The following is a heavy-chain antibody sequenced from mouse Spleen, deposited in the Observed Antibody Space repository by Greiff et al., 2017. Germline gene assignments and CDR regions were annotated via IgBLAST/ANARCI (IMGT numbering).Heavy chain of an antibody. CDR2: INPNNGGT. J-gene: IGHJ3*01. D-gene: IGHD2-4*01. Sequence: VQLQQSGPELVKPGASVKMSCKASGYTFTDYNMHWVKQSHGKSLEWIGYINPNNGGTSYNQKFKGKATLTVNKSSSTAYMELRSLTSEDSAVYYCALYYDYDWFAYWGQGTLVTVSA. V-gene: IGHV1-22*01. CDR3: ALYYDYDWFAY. CDR1: GYTFTDYN.